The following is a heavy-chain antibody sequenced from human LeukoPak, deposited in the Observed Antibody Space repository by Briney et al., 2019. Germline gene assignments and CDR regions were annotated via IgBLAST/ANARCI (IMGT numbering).Heavy chain of an antibody. CDR2: IYYSGST. J-gene: IGHJ4*02. CDR1: GGSISSSSCY. CDR3: VRGGYYDTSGYYY. V-gene: IGHV4-39*01. D-gene: IGHD3-22*01. Sequence: SETLSLTCTVSGGSISSSSCYWGWLRQPPGKGLEWIGSIYYSGSTYYNPSLKSRVTISVDTSKNQFSLKLSSVTAADTAVYYCVRGGYYDTSGYYYWGQGTLVTVSS.